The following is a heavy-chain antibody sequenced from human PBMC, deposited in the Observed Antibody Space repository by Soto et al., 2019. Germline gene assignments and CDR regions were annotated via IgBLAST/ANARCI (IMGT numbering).Heavy chain of an antibody. J-gene: IGHJ4*02. CDR1: GFSFSSHW. CDR3: ARIDQASFDY. Sequence: GWSLRLSCATSGFSFSSHWMSWVRQAPGKGLEWMANIKQDASEKYYVDSVKGRFTISRDNAKNSLYLQMNSLRAEDTAVYYCARIDQASFDYWGQGTLVTVSS. CDR2: IKQDASEK. V-gene: IGHV3-7*01.